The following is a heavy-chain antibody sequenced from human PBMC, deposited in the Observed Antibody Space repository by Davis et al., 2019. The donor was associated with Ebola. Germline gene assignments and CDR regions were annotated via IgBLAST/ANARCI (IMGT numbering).Heavy chain of an antibody. CDR2: INHSGST. J-gene: IGHJ4*02. CDR3: ARGRIVGATPEY. D-gene: IGHD1-26*01. Sequence: MPSETLSLTCAVYGGSFSGYYWSWIRQPPGKGLEWIGEINHSGSTNYNPSLKSRVTISVDTSKNQFSLKLSSVTAADTAVYYCARGRIVGATPEYWGQGTLVTVSS. V-gene: IGHV4-34*01. CDR1: GGSFSGYY.